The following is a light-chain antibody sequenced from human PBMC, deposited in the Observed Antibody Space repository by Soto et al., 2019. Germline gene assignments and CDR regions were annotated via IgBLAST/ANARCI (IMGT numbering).Light chain of an antibody. CDR1: SSDVGAYNF. Sequence: QSALTQPASVSGSRGQSITISCTGTSSDVGAYNFVSWYQQHPGKLPKLMIFDVSRRPSGVSDRFSGSKSGSTASLTISGRQAEDEGDYYCSSYTSSSTHVFGSGTKLTVL. CDR3: SSYTSSSTHV. J-gene: IGLJ1*01. CDR2: DVS. V-gene: IGLV2-14*03.